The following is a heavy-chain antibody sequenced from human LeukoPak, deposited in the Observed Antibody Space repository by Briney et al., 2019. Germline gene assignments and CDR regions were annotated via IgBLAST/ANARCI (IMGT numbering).Heavy chain of an antibody. CDR3: ARLRITMVRGVIYFDP. CDR2: IDPSYSYT. Sequence: GESLRISCKGSGYIFTSYWISWVRHVPGKGLEWMGRIDPSYSYTNYTPSFQGHVTISADKSISTAYLQWSSLKASDTAMYYCARLRITMVRGVIYFDPWGQGTLVTVSS. CDR1: GYIFTSYW. V-gene: IGHV5-10-1*01. J-gene: IGHJ5*02. D-gene: IGHD3-10*01.